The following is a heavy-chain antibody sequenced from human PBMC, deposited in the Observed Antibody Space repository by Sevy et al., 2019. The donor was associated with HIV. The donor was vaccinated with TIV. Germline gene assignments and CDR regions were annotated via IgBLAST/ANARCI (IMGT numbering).Heavy chain of an antibody. Sequence: GESLKISCAASGFTFSSNTMNWLRQAPGKGLEWGSSISSRSTYIFYADSVKGRFTISRDNSKKSLFLQMNSLRVEDTAVYYCARGDKDGWFDPWGQGTPVTVSS. CDR3: ARGDKDGWFDP. V-gene: IGHV3-21*01. CDR1: GFTFSSNT. J-gene: IGHJ5*02. CDR2: ISSRSTYI. D-gene: IGHD3-9*01.